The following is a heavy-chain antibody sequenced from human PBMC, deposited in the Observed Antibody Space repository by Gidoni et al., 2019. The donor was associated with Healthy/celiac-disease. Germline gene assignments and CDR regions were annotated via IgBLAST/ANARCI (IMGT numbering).Heavy chain of an antibody. CDR1: GGTFSSYA. D-gene: IGHD3-22*01. CDR2: IIPIVGTA. V-gene: IGHV1-69*01. J-gene: IGHJ4*02. CDR3: ARGKYYDSSGYYPLPRY. Sequence: QVQLVQSGAEVKKPGSSVKVSCKAPGGTFSSYAISWGRQGPGQGLEWMGGIIPIVGTANYAQKFQGRGTITADESTSTAYMELSSLRSEDTAVYYCARGKYYDSSGYYPLPRYWGQGTLVTVSS.